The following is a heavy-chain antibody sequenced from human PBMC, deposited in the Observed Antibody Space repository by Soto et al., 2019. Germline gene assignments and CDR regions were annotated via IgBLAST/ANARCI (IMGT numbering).Heavy chain of an antibody. CDR3: GKERRGSGWSVCDF. CDR1: GFIFRDYA. V-gene: IGHV3-23*01. D-gene: IGHD6-19*01. CDR2: ISGSGDSA. Sequence: ESGGGLVQPGGSLRLSCAASGFIFRDYAMNWVRQAPGKGLEGDSDISGSGDSARYADSVKGRFTISRDNSRDTLYLHMNSLRVDDTAVYYCGKERRGSGWSVCDFWGQGDLVTVSS. J-gene: IGHJ4*02.